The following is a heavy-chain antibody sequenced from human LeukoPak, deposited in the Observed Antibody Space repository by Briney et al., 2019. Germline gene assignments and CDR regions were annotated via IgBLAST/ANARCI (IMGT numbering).Heavy chain of an antibody. CDR3: ARQTGSGLFILP. J-gene: IGHJ4*02. CDR1: GGSITSSSYY. D-gene: IGHD3/OR15-3a*01. Sequence: PSETLSLTCTVSGGSITSSSYYWGWIRQPPGKGLEWIGSIYYSGNTYYNASLKSQVSISIDTSKNQFSLRLTSVTAADTAVYYCARQTGSGLFILPGGQGTLVTVSS. V-gene: IGHV4-39*01. CDR2: IYYSGNT.